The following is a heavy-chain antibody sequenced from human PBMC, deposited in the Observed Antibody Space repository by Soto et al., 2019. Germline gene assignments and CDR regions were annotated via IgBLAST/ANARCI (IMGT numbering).Heavy chain of an antibody. V-gene: IGHV1-69*05. Sequence: QVQLVQSGAEVKKPGSSVKVSCKASGGTFSSYAISWVRQAPGQGLEWMGGIIPIFGTANYAQKFQGRVTITTDGXTSTAYMELSSLRSEDTAVYYCASTAQGVGGNSDYWGQGTLVTVSS. CDR2: IIPIFGTA. D-gene: IGHD2-21*02. J-gene: IGHJ4*02. CDR3: ASTAQGVGGNSDY. CDR1: GGTFSSYA.